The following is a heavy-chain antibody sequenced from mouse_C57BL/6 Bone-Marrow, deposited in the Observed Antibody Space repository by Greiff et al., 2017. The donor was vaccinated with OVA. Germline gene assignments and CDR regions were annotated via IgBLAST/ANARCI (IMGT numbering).Heavy chain of an antibody. D-gene: IGHD4-1*01. CDR2: LDPETGGT. Sequence: QVQLQQSGAELVRPGASVTLSCKASGYTFTDYEMHWVKQTPVHGLEWIGALDPETGGTAYNQKFKGKAILTADKSSSTAYMELRSLTSEDSAVYYCTRKLTGRGYFDVWGTGTTVTVSS. J-gene: IGHJ1*03. V-gene: IGHV1-15*01. CDR1: GYTFTDYE. CDR3: TRKLTGRGYFDV.